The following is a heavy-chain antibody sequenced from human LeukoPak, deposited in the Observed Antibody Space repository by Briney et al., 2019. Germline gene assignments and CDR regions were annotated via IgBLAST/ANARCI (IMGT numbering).Heavy chain of an antibody. Sequence: ASVKVSCKISGGTFSSYAMSWVRQAPGQGLEWMGWINPNSGDTKYAQKFQGRVTMTRDTSISTAYMELSRLRSDDTAVYYCATQRGSYLWGTDFDYWGQGTLVTVSS. CDR3: ATQRGSYLWGTDFDY. CDR1: GGTFSSYA. CDR2: INPNSGDT. J-gene: IGHJ4*02. D-gene: IGHD3-16*01. V-gene: IGHV1-2*02.